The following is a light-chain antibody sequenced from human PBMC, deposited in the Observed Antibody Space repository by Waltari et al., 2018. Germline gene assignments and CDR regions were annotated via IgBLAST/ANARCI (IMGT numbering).Light chain of an antibody. J-gene: IGKJ4*01. CDR3: QQSYRAPLT. CDR1: EDLNKY. Sequence: IQMTQSPSSLSASVGDRATITCRASEDLNKYLNWYQKKPGKAPRLLISATSTLRSGVPSRFSGSSSGTDFSLTISSLQAEDFAIYYCQQSYRAPLTFGGGTKVEI. V-gene: IGKV1-39*01. CDR2: ATS.